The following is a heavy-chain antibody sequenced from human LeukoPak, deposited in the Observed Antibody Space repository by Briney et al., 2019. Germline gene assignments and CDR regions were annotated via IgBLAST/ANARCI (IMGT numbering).Heavy chain of an antibody. V-gene: IGHV4-4*07. D-gene: IGHD3-3*01. Sequence: SETLSLTCTVSGGSISSYYWSWIRQPAGKGLEWIGRIYTSGNTNYNPSLKSRVTMSVDTSKNQFSLKLSSVTAADTAVYYCAREGSYYDFWSAKRMYYYYYMDVWGKGTTVTVS. CDR1: GGSISSYY. CDR2: IYTSGNT. J-gene: IGHJ6*03. CDR3: AREGSYYDFWSAKRMYYYYYMDV.